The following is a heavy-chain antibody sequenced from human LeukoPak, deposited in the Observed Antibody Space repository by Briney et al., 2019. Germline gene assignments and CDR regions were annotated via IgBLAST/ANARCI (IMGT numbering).Heavy chain of an antibody. V-gene: IGHV4-59*01. D-gene: IGHD3-9*01. J-gene: IGHJ6*03. Sequence: PSETLSLTCNVSGASISRYYCTWIRQPPGKGLEWIGYIYFTGSSYYNPSLKHRVSMSLDKSTNQFSLELYSVSAADTAVYYCVGFGELTGYTDVWGKGTTVTVSS. CDR1: GASISRYY. CDR2: IYFTGSS. CDR3: VGFGELTGYTDV.